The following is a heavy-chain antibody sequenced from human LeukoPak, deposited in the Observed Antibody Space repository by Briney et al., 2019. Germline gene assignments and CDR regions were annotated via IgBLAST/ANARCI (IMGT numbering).Heavy chain of an antibody. D-gene: IGHD1-1*01. CDR1: GGTFSSYA. CDR2: IIPIFGTA. CDR3: ARLRRYNWNDGVPYYYYYMDV. J-gene: IGHJ6*03. V-gene: IGHV1-69*13. Sequence: SVKVSCKASGGTFSSYAISWVRQAPGQGLEWMGGIIPIFGTANYAQKFQGRVTITADESTSTAYMELSSLRSEDTAVYYCARLRRYNWNDGVPYYYYYMDVWGKGTTVTVSS.